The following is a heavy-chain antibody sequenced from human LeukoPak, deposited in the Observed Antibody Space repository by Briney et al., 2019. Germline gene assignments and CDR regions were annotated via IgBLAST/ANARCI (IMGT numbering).Heavy chain of an antibody. V-gene: IGHV4-34*01. D-gene: IGHD3-16*01. CDR2: INHSGST. J-gene: IGHJ4*02. CDR3: AGSQGASDY. Sequence: SETLSLTCAVYGGSFSGYYWSWIRQPPGKGLEWIGEINHSGSTNYNPSLKSRVTISVETSKNQFSLKLSSVTAADTAVYYCAGSQGASDYWGQGTLVTVSS. CDR1: GGSFSGYY.